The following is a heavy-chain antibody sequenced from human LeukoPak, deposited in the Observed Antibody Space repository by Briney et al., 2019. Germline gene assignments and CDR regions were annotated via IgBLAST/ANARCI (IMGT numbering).Heavy chain of an antibody. CDR2: IWYDGSNK. D-gene: IGHD6-13*01. V-gene: IGHV3-33*01. J-gene: IGHJ4*02. CDR3: ASIAAAGPGY. CDR1: GFTFSSYG. Sequence: PGRSLSLSCAASGFTFSSYGIHWVRQAPGKGLEWVAVIWYDGSNKYYADSVKGRFTISRDNSKNTLYLQVNSLRAEDTAVYSCASIAAAGPGYWGQGTLVTVSS.